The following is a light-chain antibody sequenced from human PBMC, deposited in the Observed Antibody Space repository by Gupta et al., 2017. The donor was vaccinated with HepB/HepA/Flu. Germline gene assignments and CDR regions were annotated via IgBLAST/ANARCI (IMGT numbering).Light chain of an antibody. Sequence: DIQLTQSPSSLSASIGDRVTMTCRASQSISNNLSWYQQKSGKAPKLLIYGASTLQSGVPSRFSGSGSGTDFTLTISSLQPDDSGTYYYLQSFGPETFGPGTKVDI. V-gene: IGKV1-39*01. CDR2: GAS. J-gene: IGKJ3*01. CDR3: LQSFGPET. CDR1: QSISNN.